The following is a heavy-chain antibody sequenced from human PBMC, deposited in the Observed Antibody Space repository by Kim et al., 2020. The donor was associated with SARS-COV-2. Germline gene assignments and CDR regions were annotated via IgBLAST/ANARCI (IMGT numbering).Heavy chain of an antibody. J-gene: IGHJ6*02. D-gene: IGHD3-3*01. CDR1: GFSLNTRGNG. Sequence: SGPTLVNPTQTLTLTCTFSGFSLNTRGNGVAWVRQPPGKALEFLSLIYWDDGKRYTPSLRSRLTITKDTSKNQVVLTLTNVAPADTATYYCTLDSPGLYGLDVWGPGASVTVSS. V-gene: IGHV2-5*02. CDR3: TLDSPGLYGLDV. CDR2: IYWDDGK.